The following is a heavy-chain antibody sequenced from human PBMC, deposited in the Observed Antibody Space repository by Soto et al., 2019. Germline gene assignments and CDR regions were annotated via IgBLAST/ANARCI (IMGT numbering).Heavy chain of an antibody. CDR1: GGSISSGGYS. V-gene: IGHV4-30-2*01. D-gene: IGHD3-9*01. CDR2: IYHSGST. J-gene: IGHJ4*02. Sequence: LSLTCAVSGGSISSGGYSWSWIRQPPGKGLEWIGYIYHSGSTYYNPSLKSRVTISVDRSKNQFSLKLSSVTAADTAVYYCARAAGDILTAIDYWGQGTLVTVSS. CDR3: ARAAGDILTAIDY.